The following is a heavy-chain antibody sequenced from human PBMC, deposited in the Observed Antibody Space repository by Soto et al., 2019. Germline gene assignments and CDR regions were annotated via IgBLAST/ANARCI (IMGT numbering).Heavy chain of an antibody. Sequence: SETLSLTCTVSGGSISSGGYYWSWIRQHPGKGLERIGYIYYSGSTYYNPSLKSRVTISVDTSKNQFSLKLSSVTAADTAVYYCGREASRAAWYYFDYWGQGTLVTVSS. CDR3: GREASRAAWYYFDY. V-gene: IGHV4-31*03. D-gene: IGHD6-13*01. CDR1: GGSISSGGYY. J-gene: IGHJ4*02. CDR2: IYYSGST.